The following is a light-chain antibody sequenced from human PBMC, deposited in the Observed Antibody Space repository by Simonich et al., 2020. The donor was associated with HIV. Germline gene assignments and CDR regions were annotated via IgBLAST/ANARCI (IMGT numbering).Light chain of an antibody. CDR2: EVS. J-gene: IGKJ1*01. V-gene: IGKV2-29*02. CDR1: QSLLHTNGKTY. Sequence: DIVMTQTPFSLSVTPGQPASISCKSSQSLLHTNGKTYLHWYLQKPGQSPQRLIYEVSSRFSGVPDRFSGSGSGTDFTLKISRVEAEDVGIYYCMQALQTPPTFGQGTKVEIK. CDR3: MQALQTPPT.